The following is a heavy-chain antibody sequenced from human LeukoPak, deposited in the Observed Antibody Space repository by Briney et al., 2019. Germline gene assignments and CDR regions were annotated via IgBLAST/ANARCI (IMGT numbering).Heavy chain of an antibody. D-gene: IGHD1-26*01. J-gene: IGHJ4*02. CDR3: ARTLSRWDPFDY. CDR2: INHSGST. CDR1: GGSFSGYY. Sequence: PSETLSLTCAVYGGSFSGYYWSWIRQPPGKGLEWIGEINHSGSTNYNPSLKSQVTISVDTSKNQFSLKLSSVTAADTAVYYCARTLSRWDPFDYWGQGTLVTVSS. V-gene: IGHV4-34*01.